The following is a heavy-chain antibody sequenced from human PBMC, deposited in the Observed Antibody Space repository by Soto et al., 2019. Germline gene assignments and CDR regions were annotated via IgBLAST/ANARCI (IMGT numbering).Heavy chain of an antibody. CDR2: IYYSGNT. D-gene: IGHD3-9*01. V-gene: IGHV4-39*01. Sequence: PSETLSLICIVSVGSVSSSNYYWGWVRQSPGKGLEWIGSIYYSGNTYYNPSLESRVTISVDKSNNEFSLKVISVTAADTAVYYCARLEGLATISYYFDFWGQGSLVTVSS. CDR3: ARLEGLATISYYFDF. J-gene: IGHJ4*02. CDR1: VGSVSSSNYY.